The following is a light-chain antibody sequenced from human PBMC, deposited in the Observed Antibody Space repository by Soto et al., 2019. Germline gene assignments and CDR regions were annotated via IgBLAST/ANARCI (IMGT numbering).Light chain of an antibody. CDR2: EVS. CDR3: MQSTQRPLT. CDR1: QSLLSSGGETY. V-gene: IGKV2D-29*02. Sequence: DIVMWQNKLSLSVTPGQPASISCRSSQSLLSSGGETYLFWYLQRPGQSPQLLIYEVSNRISAVPDRFSGSGSGTDFTLKISRVEAEDAGVYYCMQSTQRPLTFCQGTRLEI. J-gene: IGKJ5*01.